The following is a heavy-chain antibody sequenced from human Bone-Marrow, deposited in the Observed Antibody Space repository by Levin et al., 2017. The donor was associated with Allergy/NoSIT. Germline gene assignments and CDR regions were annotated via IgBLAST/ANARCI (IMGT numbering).Heavy chain of an antibody. CDR3: VRLDGYTEPSLFSYGLDV. D-gene: IGHD5-18*01. Sequence: ASVKVSCKVFGFAFTSYSIGWVRQMAGKGLEWMGIISPGNSKTLYSPSFQGQVTISVDKSTSTAYLQWYSLKTSDSATYFCVRLDGYTEPSLFSYGLDVWGQGTTVIVSS. CDR2: ISPGNSKT. CDR1: GFAFTSYS. J-gene: IGHJ6*02. V-gene: IGHV5-51*01.